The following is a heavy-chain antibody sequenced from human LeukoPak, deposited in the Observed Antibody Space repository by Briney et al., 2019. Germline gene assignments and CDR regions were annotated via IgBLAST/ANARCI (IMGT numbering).Heavy chain of an antibody. CDR2: ISVSSSTI. V-gene: IGHV3-48*01. D-gene: IGHD5-18*01. CDR1: GFTFSSYT. J-gene: IGHJ4*02. Sequence: GGSLRLSCAASGFTFSSYTMNWVRQAPGKGLEWVSYISVSSSTISYADSVKGRFTISRDNSKNTLYLQMNSLRAEGTAVYYCARGXGHSXXXXIDYWGQGTLVTVSS. CDR3: ARGXGHSXXXXIDY.